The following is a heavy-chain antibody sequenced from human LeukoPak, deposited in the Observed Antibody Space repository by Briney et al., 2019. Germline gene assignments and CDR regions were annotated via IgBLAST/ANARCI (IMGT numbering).Heavy chain of an antibody. V-gene: IGHV4-39*01. J-gene: IGHJ4*02. Sequence: SETLSLTCTVSGGSISSGSYYWGWIRQPPGKGLEWIGSIYYSGSTYYNPSLKSRVTISVDTSKNQFSLKLSSVTAADTAVYYCARPGFFGGSGSKPFDYWGQGTLVTVSS. CDR2: IYYSGST. CDR1: GGSISSGSYY. D-gene: IGHD3-10*01. CDR3: ARPGFFGGSGSKPFDY.